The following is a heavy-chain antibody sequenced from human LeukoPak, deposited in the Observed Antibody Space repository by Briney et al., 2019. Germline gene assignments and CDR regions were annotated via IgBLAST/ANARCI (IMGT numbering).Heavy chain of an antibody. D-gene: IGHD3-22*01. CDR1: GGTFSSYA. Sequence: SVKVSCKASGGTFSSYAISWVRQAPGQGLEWMGGIIPILGTANYAQKFQGRVTITADESTGTAYMELSSLRSEDTAVYYCARDSDSSGYQTWWGQGTLVTVSS. V-gene: IGHV1-69*13. CDR2: IIPILGTA. J-gene: IGHJ4*02. CDR3: ARDSDSSGYQTW.